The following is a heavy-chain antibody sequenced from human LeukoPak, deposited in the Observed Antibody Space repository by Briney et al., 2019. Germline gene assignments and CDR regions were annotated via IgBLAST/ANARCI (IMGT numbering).Heavy chain of an antibody. D-gene: IGHD6-13*01. CDR3: AKQLVPDNWFDP. CDR2: ISGSGGST. V-gene: IGHV3-23*01. Sequence: PGGSLRLSCAASGFTFSSYAMSWVRQAPGKGLEWVSAISGSGGSTYYADSVKGRFTISRDNSKNTLHLQMNSLRAEDTAVYYCAKQLVPDNWFDPWGQGTLVTVSS. J-gene: IGHJ5*02. CDR1: GFTFSSYA.